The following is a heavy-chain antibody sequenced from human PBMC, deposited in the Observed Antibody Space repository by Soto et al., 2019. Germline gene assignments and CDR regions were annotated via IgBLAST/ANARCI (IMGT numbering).Heavy chain of an antibody. CDR3: ARPQAYGFSDGMDV. V-gene: IGHV4-31*03. J-gene: IGHJ6*02. Sequence: PSETLSLTCIVSGGSISSGGFYWSWVRQHPGKGLEWIGFFFDSGSTYYNASLKSRLTISVDRSNNQFSLKLTSVTAADTAVYYCARPQAYGFSDGMDVWGQGTTVTVSS. CDR2: FFDSGST. D-gene: IGHD2-21*01. CDR1: GGSISSGGFY.